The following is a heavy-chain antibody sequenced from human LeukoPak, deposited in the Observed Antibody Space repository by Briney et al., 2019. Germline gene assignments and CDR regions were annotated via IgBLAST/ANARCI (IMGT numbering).Heavy chain of an antibody. CDR1: GFTFSSYA. D-gene: IGHD2-15*01. CDR3: AKVEGIGCSGGSCYSSYFDY. CDR2: ISSSGGYI. V-gene: IGHV3-23*01. J-gene: IGHJ4*02. Sequence: GGSLRLSCAASGFTFSSYAMSWARQAPGKGLDWVSTISSSGGYIYYADSVKGRFTISRDNSKNTLDLQMNSLRAEDTAVYYCAKVEGIGCSGGSCYSSYFDYWGQGTLVTVSS.